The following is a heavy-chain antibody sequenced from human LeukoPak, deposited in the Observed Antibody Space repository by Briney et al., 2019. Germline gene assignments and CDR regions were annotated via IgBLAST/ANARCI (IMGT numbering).Heavy chain of an antibody. CDR2: IHTSGIT. Sequence: SETLSLTCTVSGGSLSSHYWSWLRQPAGKGLEYIWRIHTSGITNYTPSLKSRVTMSGDTSKDQFSWKPSSVPSADTAVYCVAGGGTWIQLWFHNCFDPWGQGTLVTVSS. D-gene: IGHD5-18*01. V-gene: IGHV4-4*07. CDR1: GGSLSSHY. J-gene: IGHJ5*02. CDR3: AGGGTWIQLWFHNCFDP.